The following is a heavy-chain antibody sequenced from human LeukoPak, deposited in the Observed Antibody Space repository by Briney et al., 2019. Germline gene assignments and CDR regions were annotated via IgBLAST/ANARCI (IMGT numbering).Heavy chain of an antibody. CDR3: AREGTCSSSICSHDY. J-gene: IGHJ4*02. V-gene: IGHV1-69*04. D-gene: IGHD2-2*01. CDR1: GGTFSSYA. CDR2: IIPILGIA. Sequence: GSSVKVSCKASGGTFSSYAISWVRQAPGQGLEWMGRIIPILGIANYAQKFQGRVTITADKSTSTAYMELSSLRSEDTAVYYCAREGTCSSSICSHDYWGQGTLVTVSS.